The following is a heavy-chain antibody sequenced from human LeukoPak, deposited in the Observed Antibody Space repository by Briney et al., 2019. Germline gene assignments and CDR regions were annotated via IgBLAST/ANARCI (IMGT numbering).Heavy chain of an antibody. J-gene: IGHJ6*03. V-gene: IGHV4-4*02. D-gene: IGHD3-10*01. CDR1: GGSISSSNW. Sequence: PSETLSLTCAVSGGSISSSNWWSWVRQPPGKGLEWIGEIYHSGSTNYNPSLKSRVTISVDKSKNQFSLKLSSVTAADTAVYYCARRLGCKFGERFYYYHYMDVWSKGTTVTISS. CDR2: IYHSGST. CDR3: ARRLGCKFGERFYYYHYMDV.